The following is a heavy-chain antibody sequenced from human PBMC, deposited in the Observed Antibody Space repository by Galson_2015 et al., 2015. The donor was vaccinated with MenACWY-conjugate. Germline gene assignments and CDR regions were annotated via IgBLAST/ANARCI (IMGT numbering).Heavy chain of an antibody. D-gene: IGHD3-10*01. CDR3: AQGAGSRWFDP. CDR2: IKQDGSEK. CDR1: GFTFTDYW. J-gene: IGHJ5*02. Sequence: SLRLSCAASGFTFTDYWMSWLRQGPGKGLEWVANIKQDGSEKYYVDSVKGRFTVSRDNAKNTLYLQMNSLRAGDTAVYYCAQGAGSRWFDPWGQGTLVIVSS. V-gene: IGHV3-7*03.